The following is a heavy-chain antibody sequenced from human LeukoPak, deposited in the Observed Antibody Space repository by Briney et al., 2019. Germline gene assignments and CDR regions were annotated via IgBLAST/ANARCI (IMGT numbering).Heavy chain of an antibody. CDR2: IYSSDSI. D-gene: IGHD2-21*01. V-gene: IGHV4-4*07. CDR3: ARGMEMTMIAGHYFFYQ. Sequence: SETLSLTCTVSGGSISGYYWTWMRQPAGRGLEWIGRIYSSDSIYSNPSLEGRVTISLDASNNQFSLKLTSVTAADTAVYYCARGMEMTMIAGHYFFYQWGRGTLVSVSS. J-gene: IGHJ4*02. CDR1: GGSISGYY.